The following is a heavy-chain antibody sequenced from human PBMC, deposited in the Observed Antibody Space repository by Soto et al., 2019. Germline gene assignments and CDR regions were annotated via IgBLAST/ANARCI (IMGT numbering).Heavy chain of an antibody. D-gene: IGHD2-15*01. V-gene: IGHV3-23*04. CDR2: IRGSGDNT. J-gene: IGHJ4*02. CDR1: GFVFRTNA. CDR3: ASLKIYCRGETCYSGYHDY. Sequence: DEQLVESGGDLVQPGGSLRLSCAASGFVFRTNAMSWVRQRPGQGLEWVSAIRGSGDNTYYADSVKGRFSISRDNSKNTLFLQMNSLRAEDTAMYYCASLKIYCRGETCYSGYHDYWGRGTLVTVSS.